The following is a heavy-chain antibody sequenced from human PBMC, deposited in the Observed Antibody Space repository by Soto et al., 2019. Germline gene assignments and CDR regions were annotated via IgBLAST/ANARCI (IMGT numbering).Heavy chain of an antibody. D-gene: IGHD3-16*01. CDR1: GGSISSGGYS. V-gene: IGHV4-30-2*01. CDR2: MYHSGST. Sequence: SETLSLTCAVSGGSISSGGYSWSWIRQPPGKGLEWIGYMYHSGSTYYNPSLKSRVTISIDRSKNQFSLKLSSVTAADTAVYYCARGGGADAFDIWGQGTMVTVSS. CDR3: ARGGGADAFDI. J-gene: IGHJ3*02.